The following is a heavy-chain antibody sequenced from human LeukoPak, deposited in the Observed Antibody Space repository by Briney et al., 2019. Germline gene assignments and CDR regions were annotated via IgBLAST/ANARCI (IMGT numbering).Heavy chain of an antibody. D-gene: IGHD3-9*01. J-gene: IGHJ4*02. CDR3: ARSLRYFDWLSRGPDY. CDR1: GGSFSGYY. Sequence: SETLSLTCAVYGGSFSGYYWSWLRQPPGKGLEWIGEINHSGSTNYTPSLKSRVTISVDTSKNQFSLKLSSVTAADTAVYYCARSLRYFDWLSRGPDYWGQGTLVTVSS. CDR2: INHSGST. V-gene: IGHV4-34*01.